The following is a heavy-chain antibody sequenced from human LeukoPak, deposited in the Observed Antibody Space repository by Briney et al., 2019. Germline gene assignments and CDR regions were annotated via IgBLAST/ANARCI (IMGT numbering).Heavy chain of an antibody. D-gene: IGHD6-19*01. J-gene: IGHJ4*02. Sequence: GGSLRLSCRGSGFIFGDYVMSCVRQAPGKGLEWVGFIRRKAYGETAQYAASVRGRFTFSRDDSENIAYLHMNSLKTDDTAVYFCTGGGGGSGWYDYWGQGTLVTVSS. CDR1: GFIFGDYV. CDR2: IRRKAYGETA. V-gene: IGHV3-49*04. CDR3: TGGGGGSGWYDY.